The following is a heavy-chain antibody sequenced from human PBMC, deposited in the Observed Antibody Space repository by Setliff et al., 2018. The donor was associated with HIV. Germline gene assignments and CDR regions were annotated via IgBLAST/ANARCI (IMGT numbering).Heavy chain of an antibody. D-gene: IGHD3-22*01. CDR2: IYYSGGT. CDR1: GAASRRGVYG. V-gene: IGHV4-31*02. Sequence: SETLSLTCTVSGAASRRGVYGWRWGGQQPGKGXDYIGYIYYSGGTYYNRSLKSRVIISEDTWKDQFSLKLSSVTXAAPAVYFCAGGGXQNSGYPFDSWGQGTLVTVSS. CDR3: AGGGXQNSGYPFDS. J-gene: IGHJ4*01.